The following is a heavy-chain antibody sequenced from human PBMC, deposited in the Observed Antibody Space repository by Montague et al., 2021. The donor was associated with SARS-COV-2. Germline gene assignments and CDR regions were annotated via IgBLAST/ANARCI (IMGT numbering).Heavy chain of an antibody. CDR2: TYYRSMWKS. J-gene: IGHJ4*02. CDR1: GDSVSSNSAT. Sequence: CAISGDSVSSNSATSNWIRQSPSRGLEWLGRTYYRSMWKSDYARSVKSRIAINPDTSKNQFSLQLSSVTPEDTALYYCVRGIEAAGSYDYWGQGTLVTVSS. CDR3: VRGIEAAGSYDY. V-gene: IGHV6-1*01. D-gene: IGHD6-13*01.